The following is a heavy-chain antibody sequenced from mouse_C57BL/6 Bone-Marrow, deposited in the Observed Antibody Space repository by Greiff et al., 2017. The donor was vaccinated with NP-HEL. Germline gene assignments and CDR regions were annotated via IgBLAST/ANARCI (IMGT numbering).Heavy chain of an antibody. D-gene: IGHD2-1*01. CDR2: IRLKSDNYAT. J-gene: IGHJ1*03. CDR3: TGDGNSWYGV. V-gene: IGHV6-3*01. CDR1: GFTFSNYW. Sequence: LQQSGGGLVQPGGSMKLSCVASGFTFSNYWMNWVRQSPEKGLEWVAQIRLKSDNYATHYAESVKGRFTISRDDSKSSVYLQMNNLRAEDTGIYYCTGDGNSWYGVWGTGTTVTVSS.